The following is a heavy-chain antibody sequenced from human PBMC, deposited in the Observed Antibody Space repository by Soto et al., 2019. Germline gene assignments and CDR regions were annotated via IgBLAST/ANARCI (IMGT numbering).Heavy chain of an antibody. V-gene: IGHV1-69*08. J-gene: IGHJ2*01. Sequence: QVQLVQSGAEVKKPGSSVKVSCKASGGTFSSYTISWVRQAPGQGLEWMGRIIPILGIANYAQKFQGRVTITADKSTSTADMEQSSLRSDDTAVYYCAREYCSSTSCYGTYWYFDLWGRGTLVTVSS. CDR2: IIPILGIA. D-gene: IGHD2-2*01. CDR3: AREYCSSTSCYGTYWYFDL. CDR1: GGTFSSYT.